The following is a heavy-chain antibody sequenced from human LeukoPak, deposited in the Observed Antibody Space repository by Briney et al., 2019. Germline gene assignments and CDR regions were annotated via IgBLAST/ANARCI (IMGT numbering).Heavy chain of an antibody. J-gene: IGHJ4*02. CDR3: AKGGLRGWEWFGD. D-gene: IGHD3-10*01. V-gene: IGHV3-30*18. Sequence: PGGSLRLSCAASGFTFSSYGMHWVRQAPGKGLEWVAVISYDGSNKYYADSVKGRFTISRDNSKNTLYLQMNSQRAEDTAVYYCAKGGLRGWEWFGDWGQGTLVTISS. CDR1: GFTFSSYG. CDR2: ISYDGSNK.